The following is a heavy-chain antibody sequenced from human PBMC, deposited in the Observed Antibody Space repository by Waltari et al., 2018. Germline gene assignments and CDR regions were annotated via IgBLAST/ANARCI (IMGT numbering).Heavy chain of an antibody. CDR3: ARDRGRGLYLDS. D-gene: IGHD1-26*01. CDR1: GDPVSNNYW. Sequence: QLQLQQSGPGLVKPSESLFLSCAVSGDPVSNNYWWSWVRQPPGKGLEWIGQIHGTGKTNYNPSLESRVTVSMDTSNNQFSLRVTSPTAADTAVYFCARDRGRGLYLDSWGQGTLVTVS. J-gene: IGHJ4*02. V-gene: IGHV4-4*02. CDR2: IHGTGKT.